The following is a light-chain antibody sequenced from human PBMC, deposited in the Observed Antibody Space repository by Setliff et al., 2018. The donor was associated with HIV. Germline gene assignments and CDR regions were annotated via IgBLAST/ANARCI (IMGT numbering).Light chain of an antibody. CDR2: DIS. CDR3: QQYYNWPPWT. CDR1: QRVSSY. V-gene: IGKV3-15*01. J-gene: IGKJ1*01. Sequence: EIVMTQSPATLSASPGERATLSCRASQRVSSYLAWYQQKPGQAPRLLIYDISTRATGIPARFSGSGSGTEFTLTISSLQSEDFAVYYCQQYYNWPPWTFGQGTKV.